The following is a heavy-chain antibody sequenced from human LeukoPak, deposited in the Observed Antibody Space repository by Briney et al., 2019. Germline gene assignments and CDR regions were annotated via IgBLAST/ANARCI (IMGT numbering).Heavy chain of an antibody. CDR2: ISSSSSYI. Sequence: PGGSLTLSCAASGFTFSSYSMNWVRQAPGKGLEWVSSISSSSSYIYYADSVKGRFTISRDNAKNSLYLQMNSLRAEDTAVYYCARDGAEGVSAWFDPWGQGTLVTVSS. V-gene: IGHV3-21*01. CDR3: ARDGAEGVSAWFDP. CDR1: GFTFSSYS. J-gene: IGHJ5*02. D-gene: IGHD5/OR15-5a*01.